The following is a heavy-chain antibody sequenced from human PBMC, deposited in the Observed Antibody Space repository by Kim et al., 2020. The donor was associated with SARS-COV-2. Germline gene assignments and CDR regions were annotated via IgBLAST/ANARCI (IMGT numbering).Heavy chain of an antibody. CDR1: GFTFSDYY. J-gene: IGHJ4*02. CDR3: ARLRPGSSGWYIEYYFDY. D-gene: IGHD6-19*01. CDR2: ISSSSSYT. Sequence: GGSLRLSCAASGFTFSDYYMSWIRQAPGKGLEWVSYISSSSSYTNYADSVKGRFTISRDNAKNSLYLQMNSLRAEDTAVYYCARLRPGSSGWYIEYYFDYWGQGTLVTVSS. V-gene: IGHV3-11*03.